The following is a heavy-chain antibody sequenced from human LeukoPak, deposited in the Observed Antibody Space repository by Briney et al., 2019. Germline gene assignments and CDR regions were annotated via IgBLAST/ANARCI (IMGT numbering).Heavy chain of an antibody. J-gene: IGHJ6*03. D-gene: IGHD3-9*01. V-gene: IGHV4-34*01. CDR1: GGSFSGYY. Sequence: SETLSLTCAVYGGSFSGYYWSWIRQPPGKGLEWIGEINHSGSTNYNPSLKSRVTISVDTSKNQFSLKLSSVTAADTAVYYCARVRDYDILTGYVFEDYYYYMDVWGKGTTVTVSS. CDR2: INHSGST. CDR3: ARVRDYDILTGYVFEDYYYYMDV.